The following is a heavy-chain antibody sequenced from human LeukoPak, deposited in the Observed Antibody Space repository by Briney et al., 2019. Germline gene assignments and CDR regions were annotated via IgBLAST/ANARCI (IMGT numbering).Heavy chain of an antibody. CDR1: GSIFTSYW. CDR3: ARELVEDSSGYYWD. D-gene: IGHD3-22*01. J-gene: IGHJ4*02. CDR2: IYPGDSYT. V-gene: IGHV5-51*01. Sequence: GASLQISCKGSGSIFTSYWIGGVRPLPGKGLEGMGIIYPGDSYTRYSPSFQGQVTISADKSISTAYLQWSSLKASDTAMYYCARELVEDSSGYYWDWGQGTLVTVSS.